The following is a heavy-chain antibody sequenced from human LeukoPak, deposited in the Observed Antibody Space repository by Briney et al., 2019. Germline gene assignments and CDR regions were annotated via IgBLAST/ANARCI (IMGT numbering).Heavy chain of an antibody. CDR3: ALQKSSVGAGDAFDI. V-gene: IGHV3-48*03. D-gene: IGHD3-16*01. J-gene: IGHJ3*02. CDR1: GFTFSSYE. CDR2: ISSSGSTI. Sequence: PGGSLRLSCAASGFTFSSYEMNWVRQAPGKGLEWVSYISSSGSTIYYADSVKGRFTISRDNAKNSLYLQMNSLRAEDTAVYYCALQKSSVGAGDAFDIWGQGTMVTASS.